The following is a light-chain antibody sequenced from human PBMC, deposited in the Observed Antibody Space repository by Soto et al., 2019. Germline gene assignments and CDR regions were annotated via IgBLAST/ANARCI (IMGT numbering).Light chain of an antibody. CDR3: GAWESSVICL. V-gene: IGLV1-51*01. J-gene: IGLJ1*01. CDR2: DNP. CDR1: SANIGNNY. Sequence: QAVLTQPPSEYAAPGQECPLSCAGSSANIGNNYVSWFEQPPGTADELLVYDNPKLPSGIHGRFSGSTSGTSAPLGITGRPPGDEADYYCGAWESSVICLVGTGTMGT.